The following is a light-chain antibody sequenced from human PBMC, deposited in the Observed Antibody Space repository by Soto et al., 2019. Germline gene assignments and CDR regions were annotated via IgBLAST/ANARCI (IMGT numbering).Light chain of an antibody. Sequence: QSALTQPASVSGSPGQSITISCTGTSSDVGGYDFVSWYQQHPGKAPKLMIYEVSHRPSGVSNRFSASKSGNTASLTISGLQAEDAADYYCSSYTATTTLGVVFGGGTKLSVL. J-gene: IGLJ2*01. CDR2: EVS. CDR3: SSYTATTTLGVV. V-gene: IGLV2-14*01. CDR1: SSDVGGYDF.